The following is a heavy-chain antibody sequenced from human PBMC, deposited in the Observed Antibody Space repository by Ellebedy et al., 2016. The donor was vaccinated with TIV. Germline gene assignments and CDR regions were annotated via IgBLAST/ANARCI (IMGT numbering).Heavy chain of an antibody. CDR2: IYPADSDT. J-gene: IGHJ4*02. V-gene: IGHV5-51*01. Sequence: GESLKISCKGSGYNFTNYWIGWVRQMPGKGLEWMGVIYPADSDTRYSPPFQGQVTISADKSISTAYPQWSSLKASDTAMYYCARRPIVVVPAETYYFDYWGQGALLTVSS. D-gene: IGHD2-2*01. CDR1: GYNFTNYW. CDR3: ARRPIVVVPAETYYFDY.